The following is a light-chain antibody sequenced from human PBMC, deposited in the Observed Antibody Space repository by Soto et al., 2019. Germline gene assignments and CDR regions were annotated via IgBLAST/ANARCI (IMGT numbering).Light chain of an antibody. CDR1: SSDVGGYNY. Sequence: QSALTQPASVSGSPGQSITISCTGTSSDVGGYNYVSWYNQHPGKAPKLMIYDVSNRPSGVSNRFSGSKSGNTASLTISGLQAEDEADYYCSSYTSSSTLGVFGGGTKLTVL. J-gene: IGLJ3*02. CDR3: SSYTSSSTLGV. V-gene: IGLV2-14*01. CDR2: DVS.